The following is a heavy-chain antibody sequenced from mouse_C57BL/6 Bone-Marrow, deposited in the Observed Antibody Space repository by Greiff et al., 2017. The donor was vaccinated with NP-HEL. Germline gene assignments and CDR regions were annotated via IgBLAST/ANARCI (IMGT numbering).Heavy chain of an antibody. CDR2: ISYDGSN. V-gene: IGHV3-6*01. Sequence: ESGPGLVKPSQSLSLTCSVTGYSITSGYYWNWIRQFPGNKLEWMGYISYDGSNNYNPSLKNRISITRDTSKNQFFLKLNSVTTEDTATYYSAREDTTVVATDNIDYWGQGTTLTVSS. J-gene: IGHJ2*01. CDR1: GYSITSGYY. D-gene: IGHD1-1*01. CDR3: AREDTTVVATDNIDY.